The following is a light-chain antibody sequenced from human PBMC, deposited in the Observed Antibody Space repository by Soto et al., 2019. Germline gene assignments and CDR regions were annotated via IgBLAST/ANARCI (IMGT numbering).Light chain of an antibody. Sequence: DIQMTQSPSTLSASVGDRVTITCRASQSISSWLAWYQQKPGKAPKLLIYDASSLESGVPSRFSGSGSGAEFTLTISSLQPDDFATYYCQQYNSYQGTFGQGTKV. V-gene: IGKV1-5*01. CDR2: DAS. J-gene: IGKJ1*01. CDR3: QQYNSYQGT. CDR1: QSISSW.